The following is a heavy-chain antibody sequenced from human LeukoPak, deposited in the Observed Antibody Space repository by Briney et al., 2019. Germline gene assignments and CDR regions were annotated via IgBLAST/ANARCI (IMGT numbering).Heavy chain of an antibody. V-gene: IGHV4-34*01. D-gene: IGHD4-11*01. CDR3: ARGNPWDYRRYYYYMDV. CDR2: INHRGST. J-gene: IGHJ6*03. Sequence: KPSETLSLTCDVYGGSFSGYYWSWIRQPPGKGLEWIGEINHRGSTNYNPSLKSRVTISVDTSKNQFSLRLNSVTAADTAVYYCARGNPWDYRRYYYYMDVWGKGTTVTVSS. CDR1: GGSFSGYY.